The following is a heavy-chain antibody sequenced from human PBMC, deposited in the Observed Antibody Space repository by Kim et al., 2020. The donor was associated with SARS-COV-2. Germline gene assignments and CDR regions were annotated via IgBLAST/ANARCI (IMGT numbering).Heavy chain of an antibody. CDR3: ARELTYYYGSGRLPHYYYYMDV. CDR1: GGSFSGYY. D-gene: IGHD3-10*01. V-gene: IGHV4-34*01. CDR2: INHSGST. Sequence: SETLSLTCAVYGGSFSGYYWSWIRQPPGKGLEWIGEINHSGSTNYNPSLKSRVTISVDTSKNQFSLKLSSVTAADTAVYYCARELTYYYGSGRLPHYYYYMDVWGKGTTVTVSS. J-gene: IGHJ6*03.